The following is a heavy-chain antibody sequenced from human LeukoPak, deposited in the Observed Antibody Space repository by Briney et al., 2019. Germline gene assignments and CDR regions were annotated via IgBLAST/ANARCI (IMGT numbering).Heavy chain of an antibody. CDR1: GFTFGDYA. D-gene: IGHD1-1*01. CDR3: TREVNWIDY. V-gene: IGHV3-49*04. J-gene: IGHJ4*02. Sequence: PGGSLRLSCTASGFTFGDYAMSWVRQAPGKGLEWVGFIRSKAYGGTTEYAASVKGRFTISRDDSKSIAYLQMNSLKTEDTAVYYCTREVNWIDYWGQGTLVIVSS. CDR2: IRSKAYGGTT.